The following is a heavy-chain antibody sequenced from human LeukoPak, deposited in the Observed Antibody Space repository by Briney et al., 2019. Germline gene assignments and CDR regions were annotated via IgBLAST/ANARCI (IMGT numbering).Heavy chain of an antibody. Sequence: ASVEVSCKASGFTFTSSAMQWVRQARGQRLEWIGWIVVGSGNTNYAQKFQERVTITRDMSTSTAYMELSSLRSEDTAVYYCAALDYYGSGSYSGYWGQGTLVTVSS. V-gene: IGHV1-58*02. J-gene: IGHJ4*02. D-gene: IGHD3-10*01. CDR2: IVVGSGNT. CDR3: AALDYYGSGSYSGY. CDR1: GFTFTSSA.